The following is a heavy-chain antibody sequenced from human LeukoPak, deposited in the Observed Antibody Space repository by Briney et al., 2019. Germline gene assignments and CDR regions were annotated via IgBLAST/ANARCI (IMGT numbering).Heavy chain of an antibody. J-gene: IGHJ6*02. Sequence: ASVKVSCKVSGYTLTELSMHWVRQAPGKGLEWMGGFDPEDGETIYAQKFQGRVTMTRDTSTSTVYMELSSLRSEDTAVYYCASPQSPVVAHYYYGMDVWGQGTTVTVSS. CDR1: GYTLTELS. CDR3: ASPQSPVVAHYYYGMDV. D-gene: IGHD2-15*01. CDR2: FDPEDGET. V-gene: IGHV1-24*01.